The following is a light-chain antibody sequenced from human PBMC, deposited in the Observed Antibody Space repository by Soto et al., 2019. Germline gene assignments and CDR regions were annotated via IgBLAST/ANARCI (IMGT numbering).Light chain of an antibody. CDR2: TND. CDR1: SSNIGSHP. V-gene: IGLV1-44*01. J-gene: IGLJ3*02. Sequence: QSVLTQPPSASGTPGQSVIISCSGSSSNIGSHPVNWYQQLPGTAPKLLIYTNDQRPSGVPGRFSGSKSGTSGSLAISGLQAYDEAHYYCVAWDDRLKGPVFGGGTKLTVL. CDR3: VAWDDRLKGPV.